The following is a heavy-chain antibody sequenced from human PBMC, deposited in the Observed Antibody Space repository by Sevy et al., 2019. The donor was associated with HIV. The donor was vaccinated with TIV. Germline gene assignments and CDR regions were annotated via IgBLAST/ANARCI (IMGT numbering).Heavy chain of an antibody. J-gene: IGHJ3*02. V-gene: IGHV1-18*01. CDR2: ISAYNGNT. D-gene: IGHD1-26*01. Sequence: ASVKVSCKASGYTFTSYGISWVRQAPGQGLEWMGWISAYNGNTNYAQKLQGRVTMTTDTSTSTAYMELRSLRSDDTAVYYCARDKGVVGVQDAFDIWGQGTMVTVSS. CDR1: GYTFTSYG. CDR3: ARDKGVVGVQDAFDI.